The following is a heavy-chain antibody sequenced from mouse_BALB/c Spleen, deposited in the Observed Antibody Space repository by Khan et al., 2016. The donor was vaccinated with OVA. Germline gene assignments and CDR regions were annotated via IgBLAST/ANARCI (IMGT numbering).Heavy chain of an antibody. CDR3: ARQLINFDY. V-gene: IGHV1S81*02. Sequence: QVQLQQSGAELVNPGASVNLSCKASGYTLTSYWMHWVKQRPGQGLEWIGEINPSNGRTNYNEKFKSKATLTVDTSSSTAYMQLSSPTSEDSAVXYDARQLINFDYWGQGTTLTVSS. D-gene: IGHD1-3*01. CDR2: INPSNGRT. CDR1: GYTLTSYW. J-gene: IGHJ2*01.